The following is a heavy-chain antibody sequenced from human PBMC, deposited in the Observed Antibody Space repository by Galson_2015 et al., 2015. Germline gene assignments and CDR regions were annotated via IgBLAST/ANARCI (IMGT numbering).Heavy chain of an antibody. J-gene: IGHJ3*02. V-gene: IGHV4-4*02. CDR3: ARDRRIAVAGTGGAFDI. Sequence: LSLTCAVSGGSISSSNWWSWVRQPPGKGLEWIGEIYHSGSTNYNPSLKSRVTISVDKSKNQFSLKLSSVTAADTAVYYCARDRRIAVAGTGGAFDIWGQGTMVTVSS. D-gene: IGHD6-19*01. CDR2: IYHSGST. CDR1: GGSISSSNW.